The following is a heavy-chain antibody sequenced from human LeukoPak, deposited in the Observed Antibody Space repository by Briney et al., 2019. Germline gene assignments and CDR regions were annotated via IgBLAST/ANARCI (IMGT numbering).Heavy chain of an antibody. CDR1: GGSFTGYY. J-gene: IGHJ6*03. Sequence: PSGTLSLTCAVYGGSFTGYYWTWVRQPPGKGLEWIGEISHSGSTNFHPSLKSRFTISVDTSKNQFSLKLTSVTAADTAVYYCARGAGDFWSGYYTRYYYYMDVWGKGTTVTVSS. D-gene: IGHD3-3*01. V-gene: IGHV4-34*01. CDR2: ISHSGST. CDR3: ARGAGDFWSGYYTRYYYYMDV.